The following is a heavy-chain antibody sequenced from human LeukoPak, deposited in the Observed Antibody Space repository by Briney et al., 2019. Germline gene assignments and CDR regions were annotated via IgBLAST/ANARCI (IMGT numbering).Heavy chain of an antibody. Sequence: PSETLSLTCTVSGGSINNYYWSWIRQPPGKGLEWIAYIYETGHTGYNPSLKTRVTIPLDTSKNQFSLKLNSVTAADTAVYYCARHFLRGGFDSWGQGTLVAVSS. V-gene: IGHV4-59*08. CDR1: GGSINNYY. CDR2: IYETGHT. J-gene: IGHJ4*02. CDR3: ARHFLRGGFDS. D-gene: IGHD5-12*01.